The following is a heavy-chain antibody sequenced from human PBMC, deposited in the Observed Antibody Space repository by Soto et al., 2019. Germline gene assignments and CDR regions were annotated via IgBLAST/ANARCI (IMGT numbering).Heavy chain of an antibody. J-gene: IGHJ4*02. D-gene: IGHD4-4*01. V-gene: IGHV3-30*18. CDR3: AKERTKKGSYRTTLFDY. Sequence: GGSLRLSCAASGFTFSSYGMHWVRQAPGKGLEWVAVISYDGSNKYYADSVKGRFTISRDNSKNTLYLQMNSPRAEDTAVYYCAKERTKKGSYRTTLFDYWGQGTLVTVSS. CDR1: GFTFSSYG. CDR2: ISYDGSNK.